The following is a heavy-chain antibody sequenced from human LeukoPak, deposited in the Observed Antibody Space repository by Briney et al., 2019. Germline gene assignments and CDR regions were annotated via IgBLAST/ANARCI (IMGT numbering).Heavy chain of an antibody. CDR1: GGTFSSYA. V-gene: IGHV1-69*13. Sequence: ASVKVSCKASGGTFSSYAISWVRQAPGQGLEWMGGIIPIFGTANYAQKFQGRVTITADESTSTAYMELSSLRAEDTAVYYCAREGFIVAAAGAADYYYYYGMDVWGQGTTVTVSS. CDR2: IIPIFGTA. J-gene: IGHJ6*02. D-gene: IGHD6-13*01. CDR3: AREGFIVAAAGAADYYYYYGMDV.